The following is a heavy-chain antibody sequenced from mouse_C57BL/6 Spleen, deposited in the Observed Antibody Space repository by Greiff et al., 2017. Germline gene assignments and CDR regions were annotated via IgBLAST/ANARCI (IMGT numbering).Heavy chain of an antibody. Sequence: QVQLKESGAELARPGASVKLSCKASGYTFTSYGISWVKQRTGQGLEWIGEIYPRSGNTYYNEKFKGKATLTAAKSSSTAYRELRSLTSEDSAVYFCARGSITTVVAFDFDYWGQGTTLTVSS. CDR2: IYPRSGNT. D-gene: IGHD1-1*01. J-gene: IGHJ2*01. V-gene: IGHV1-81*01. CDR3: ARGSITTVVAFDFDY. CDR1: GYTFTSYG.